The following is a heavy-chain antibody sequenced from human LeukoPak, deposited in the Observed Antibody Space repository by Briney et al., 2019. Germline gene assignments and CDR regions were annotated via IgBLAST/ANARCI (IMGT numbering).Heavy chain of an antibody. CDR2: MNPNSGNT. J-gene: IGHJ1*01. D-gene: IGHD6-19*01. Sequence: ASVKVSCKASGYTFTSYDINWVRQATGQGLEWMGWMNPNSGNTGYAQKFQGRVTITRNTSISTAYMELSSLRSEDTAVYYCARGTYSGWYTNFQHWGQGTLVTVSS. V-gene: IGHV1-8*03. CDR3: ARGTYSGWYTNFQH. CDR1: GYTFTSYD.